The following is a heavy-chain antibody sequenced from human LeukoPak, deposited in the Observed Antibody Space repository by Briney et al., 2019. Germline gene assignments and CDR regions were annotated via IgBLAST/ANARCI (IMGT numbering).Heavy chain of an antibody. J-gene: IGHJ4*02. CDR2: ISGDGGST. Sequence: PGGSLRLSCAASGFTFDDYAMHWVRQAPGKGLEWVSLISGDGGSTYYADSVKGRFTISRDNSKNSLYLQMNSMRTEDTALYHCAKDRGWYDYWGQGTLVTVSS. CDR1: GFTFDDYA. V-gene: IGHV3-43*02. CDR3: AKDRGWYDY. D-gene: IGHD6-19*01.